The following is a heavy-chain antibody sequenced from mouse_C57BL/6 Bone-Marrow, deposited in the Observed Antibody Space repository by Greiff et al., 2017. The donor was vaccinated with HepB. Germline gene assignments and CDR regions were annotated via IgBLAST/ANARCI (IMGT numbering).Heavy chain of an antibody. CDR2: IHPNSGST. J-gene: IGHJ4*01. Sequence: QVQLQQPGAELVKPGASVKLSCKASGYTFTSYWMHWVKQRPGQGLEWIGMIHPNSGSTNYNEKFKSKATLTVDKSSSTAYMQLSSLTSEDSAVYYCARCHYYGSSYYYYAMDYWGQGTSVTVSS. CDR3: ARCHYYGSSYYYYAMDY. CDR1: GYTFTSYW. D-gene: IGHD1-1*01. V-gene: IGHV1-64*01.